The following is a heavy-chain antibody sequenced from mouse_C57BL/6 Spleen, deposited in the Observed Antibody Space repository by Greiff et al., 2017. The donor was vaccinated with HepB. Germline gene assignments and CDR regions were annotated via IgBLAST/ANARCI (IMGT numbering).Heavy chain of an antibody. J-gene: IGHJ1*03. CDR2: IDPSDSYT. V-gene: IGHV1-69*01. CDR1: GYTFTSYW. D-gene: IGHD2-3*01. Sequence: QVQLKQPGAELVMPGASVKLSCKASGYTFTSYWMHWVKQRPGQGLEWIGEIDPSDSYTNYNQKFKGKSTLTVDKSSSTAYMQLSSLTSEDSAVYYCARSKMGDGDWYFDVWGTGTTVTVSS. CDR3: ARSKMGDGDWYFDV.